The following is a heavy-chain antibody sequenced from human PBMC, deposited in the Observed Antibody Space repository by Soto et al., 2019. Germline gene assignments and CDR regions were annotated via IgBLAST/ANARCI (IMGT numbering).Heavy chain of an antibody. V-gene: IGHV3-9*01. J-gene: IGHJ6*03. CDR3: AKSVGYCSGGSCYHRYYYYYYMDV. CDR2: ISWNSGSI. Sequence: GGSLRLSCAASGFTFDDYAMHWVRQAPGKGLEWVSGISWNSGSIGYADSVKGRFTISRDNAKNSLYLQMNSLRAEDTALYYCAKSVGYCSGGSCYHRYYYYYYMDVWGKGTTVTVSS. D-gene: IGHD2-15*01. CDR1: GFTFDDYA.